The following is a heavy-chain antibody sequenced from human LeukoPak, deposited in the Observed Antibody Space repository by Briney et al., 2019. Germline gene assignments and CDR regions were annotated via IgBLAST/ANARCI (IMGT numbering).Heavy chain of an antibody. D-gene: IGHD3-16*01. J-gene: IGHJ4*02. CDR1: GGSTSSYY. CDR3: ASLGVGKEDRDF. Sequence: SETLSLTCTVSGGSTSSYYWSWTRQPPGKGLEWIGYIYYRGNTNYNPSLKSRITMSVDTSENQFSLRLSSVTAGDTAVYYCASLGVGKEDRDFWGQGTLVTVSS. V-gene: IGHV4-59*01. CDR2: IYYRGNT.